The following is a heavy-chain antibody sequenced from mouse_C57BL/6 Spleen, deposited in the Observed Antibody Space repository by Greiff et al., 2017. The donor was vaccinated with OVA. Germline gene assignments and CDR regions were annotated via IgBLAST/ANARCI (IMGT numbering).Heavy chain of an antibody. CDR3: ARGEDYGSSYAMDY. CDR2: INPGSGGT. CDR1: GYAFTNYL. Sequence: QVQLKESGAELVRPGTSVKVSCKASGYAFTNYLIEWVKQRPGQGLEWIGVINPGSGGTNYNEKFKGKATLTADKSSSTAYMQLSSLTSEDSAVYFCARGEDYGSSYAMDYWGQGTSVTVSS. J-gene: IGHJ4*01. V-gene: IGHV1-54*01. D-gene: IGHD1-1*01.